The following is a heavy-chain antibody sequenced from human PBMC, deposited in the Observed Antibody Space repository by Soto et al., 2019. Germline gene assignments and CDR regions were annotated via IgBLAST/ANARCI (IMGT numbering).Heavy chain of an antibody. Sequence: ASVKVSCKASGYTFTSYDINWVRQAAGQGLEWMGWMNPNSGNTGYAQKFQGRVTMTRNTSISTAYMELSSLRSEDTAVYYCASPARNYDFWSGYSFDIWGQGTMVTVSS. J-gene: IGHJ3*02. CDR2: MNPNSGNT. CDR1: GYTFTSYD. V-gene: IGHV1-8*01. CDR3: ASPARNYDFWSGYSFDI. D-gene: IGHD3-3*01.